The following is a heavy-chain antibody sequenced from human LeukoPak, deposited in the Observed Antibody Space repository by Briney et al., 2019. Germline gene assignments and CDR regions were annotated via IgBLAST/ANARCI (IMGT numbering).Heavy chain of an antibody. J-gene: IGHJ4*02. Sequence: GGSLRLSCAASGFTFSSSGMNWVRQAPGKGLEWVSYISGSSSAIYYADSVKGRFTISRDNAKNSLYLQMNSLRDEDTAVYFCARGMYYEMDYWGQGTLVTVSS. CDR2: ISGSSSAI. CDR1: GFTFSSSG. D-gene: IGHD3-3*01. V-gene: IGHV3-48*02. CDR3: ARGMYYEMDY.